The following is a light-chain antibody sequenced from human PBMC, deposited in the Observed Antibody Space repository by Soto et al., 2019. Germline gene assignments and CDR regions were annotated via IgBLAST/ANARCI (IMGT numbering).Light chain of an antibody. V-gene: IGKV3-20*01. Sequence: EIVLTQSPGTLSLSPGERATLSCRASQSVSNNYLAWYQQKPGQAPRLLIYVASNRATGIPDRFSGSGSGTDFTLTISRLEPEDFAVYYCQQYGSSRTFGQGTKVDIK. J-gene: IGKJ1*01. CDR2: VAS. CDR3: QQYGSSRT. CDR1: QSVSNNY.